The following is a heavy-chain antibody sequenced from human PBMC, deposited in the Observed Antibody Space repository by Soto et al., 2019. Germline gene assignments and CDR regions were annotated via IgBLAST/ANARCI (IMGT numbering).Heavy chain of an antibody. Sequence: SLRLSCTASGFTFGDYAMSWFRQAPGKGLEWVGFIRSKTYGGTTEYAASVKGRFTISRDGSKSIAYLQMNSLKTEDTAVYYCAREANYYGSSGYYLLTYFDYWGQGTLVTVSS. D-gene: IGHD3-22*01. CDR1: GFTFGDYA. CDR3: AREANYYGSSGYYLLTYFDY. J-gene: IGHJ4*02. CDR2: IRSKTYGGTT. V-gene: IGHV3-49*01.